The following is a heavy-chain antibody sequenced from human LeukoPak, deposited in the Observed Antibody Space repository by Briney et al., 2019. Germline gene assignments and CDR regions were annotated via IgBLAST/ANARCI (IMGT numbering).Heavy chain of an antibody. CDR1: GGSISSGGYS. CDR3: ARENHAGWFDP. CDR2: IYHSGST. D-gene: IGHD1-14*01. V-gene: IGHV4-30-2*01. J-gene: IGHJ5*02. Sequence: SETLSLTCTVSGGSISSGGYSWSWIRQPPGKGLEWIGYIYHSGSTYYNPSLKSRVTISVDRSKNQFSLKLSSVTAADTAVYYCARENHAGWFDPWGQGALVTVSS.